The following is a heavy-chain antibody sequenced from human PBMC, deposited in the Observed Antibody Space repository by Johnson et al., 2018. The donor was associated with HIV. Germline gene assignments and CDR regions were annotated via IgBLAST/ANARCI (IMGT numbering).Heavy chain of an antibody. D-gene: IGHD6-13*01. CDR3: ASVLAAAAMGAFDI. Sequence: EVQLVESGGGVVQPGRSRRLSCAASGFIFSSYGMHWVRQAPGKGLEWVSGISWNSGSIGYADSVKGRFTISRDNAKNSLYLQMNSLRAEDTAVYYCASVLAAAAMGAFDIWGQGTMVTVSS. V-gene: IGHV3-9*01. J-gene: IGHJ3*02. CDR1: GFIFSSYG. CDR2: ISWNSGSI.